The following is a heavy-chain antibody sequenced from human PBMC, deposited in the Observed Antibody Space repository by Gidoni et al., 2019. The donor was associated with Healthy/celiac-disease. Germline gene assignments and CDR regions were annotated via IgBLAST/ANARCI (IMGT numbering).Heavy chain of an antibody. CDR3: ARGVGGYSYGGRTYFDY. Sequence: QVQLQPWGAGLLKPSETLSLTCAVHGGSFSGYYWSWIRQPPGKGLEWIGEINHSGSTNYNPSLKSRVTISVDTSKNQFSLKLSSVTAADTAVYYCARGVGGYSYGGRTYFDYWGQGTLVTVSS. V-gene: IGHV4-34*01. CDR1: GGSFSGYY. CDR2: INHSGST. D-gene: IGHD5-18*01. J-gene: IGHJ4*02.